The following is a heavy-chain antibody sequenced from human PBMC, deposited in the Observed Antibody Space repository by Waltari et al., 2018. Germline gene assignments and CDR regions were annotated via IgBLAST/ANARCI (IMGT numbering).Heavy chain of an antibody. V-gene: IGHV3-53*02. CDR2: SYSGGST. CDR3: ARVLGNYYDSSGYYY. CDR1: GFTVSSNY. D-gene: IGHD3-22*01. J-gene: IGHJ4*02. Sequence: EVQLVETGGGLIQPGGSLRLSCAASGFTVSSNYMSWVRQAPGKGLEWVSVSYSGGSTYYADSVKGRFTISRDNSKNTLYLQMNSLRAEDTAVYYCARVLGNYYDSSGYYYWGQGTLVTVSS.